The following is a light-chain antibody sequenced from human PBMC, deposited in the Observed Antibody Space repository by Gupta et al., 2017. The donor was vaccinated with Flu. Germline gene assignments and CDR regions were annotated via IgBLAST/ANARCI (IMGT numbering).Light chain of an antibody. J-gene: IGLJ2*01. CDR1: SSNIGAGSD. Sequence: GAPGQRVTISCTGSSSNIGAGSDLHWSQQLPGTAPKLLIYGNSNRPSGVPDRFSGSKSGPSASLAIPWLQAEDEADYYCQSYDSSPSVFGG. CDR3: QSYDSSPSV. CDR2: GNS. V-gene: IGLV1-40*01.